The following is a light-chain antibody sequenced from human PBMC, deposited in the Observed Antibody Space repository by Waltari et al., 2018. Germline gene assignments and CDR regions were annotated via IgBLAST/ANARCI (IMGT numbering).Light chain of an antibody. V-gene: IGKV3-20*01. CDR2: GAS. CDR3: QQYGSSQYT. J-gene: IGKJ2*01. Sequence: EIVLTQSPGTLSLSPGERATLSCRASQRVSSSYLAWYQQKPGQAPRLLIYGASSRATGIPDRFSGSGSRTDFTLTISRLEPEDFAVYYCQQYGSSQYTFGQGTKLEIK. CDR1: QRVSSSY.